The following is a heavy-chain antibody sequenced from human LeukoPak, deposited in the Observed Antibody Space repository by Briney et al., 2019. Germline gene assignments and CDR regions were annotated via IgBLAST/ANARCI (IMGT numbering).Heavy chain of an antibody. CDR1: GFTFSSYA. D-gene: IGHD6-19*01. CDR3: ASAPGTSSGWYGLEYYFDY. CDR2: ISCSGGST. V-gene: IGHV3-23*01. Sequence: GGSVRLSCAASGFTFSSYAMSWVRQAPGKGLEWVSAISCSGGSTYYADSVKGRFTISRDNAKNSLYLQMNSLRAEDTAVYYCASAPGTSSGWYGLEYYFDYWGQGTLVTVSS. J-gene: IGHJ4*02.